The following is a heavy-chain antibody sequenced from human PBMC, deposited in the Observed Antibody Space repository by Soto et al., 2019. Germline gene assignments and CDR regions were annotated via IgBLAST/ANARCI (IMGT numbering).Heavy chain of an antibody. CDR1: GGTFSSYA. CDR3: ARDHDSSGPYGSNNWFDP. CDR2: IIPIFGTA. Sequence: QVQLVQSGAEVKKPGSSVKVSCKASGGTFSSYAISWVRQAPGQGLEWMGGIIPIFGTANYAQKFQGRVTITADESSSPAYMELSSLRSEDTAVYYCARDHDSSGPYGSNNWFDPWGQGTLVTVSS. J-gene: IGHJ5*02. D-gene: IGHD6-19*01. V-gene: IGHV1-69*01.